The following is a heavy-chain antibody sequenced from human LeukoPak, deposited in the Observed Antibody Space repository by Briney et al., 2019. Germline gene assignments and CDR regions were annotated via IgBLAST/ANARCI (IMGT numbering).Heavy chain of an antibody. V-gene: IGHV1-2*06. CDR2: INPNSGGT. D-gene: IGHD3-10*01. CDR1: GYTLTELS. Sequence: VKVSCKVSGYTLTELSMHWVRQAPGQGLEWLGRINPNSGGTNYAQKFQGRVTMTRDTSINTAYMELSSLRSDDTAVYYCARESGDGSGSYDYWGQGTLVTVSS. CDR3: ARESGDGSGSYDY. J-gene: IGHJ4*02.